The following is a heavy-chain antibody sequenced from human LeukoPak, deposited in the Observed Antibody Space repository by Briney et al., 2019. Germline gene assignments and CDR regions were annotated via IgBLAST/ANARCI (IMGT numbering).Heavy chain of an antibody. J-gene: IGHJ4*02. CDR1: GYTFTGYY. CDR2: INPKSGGT. V-gene: IGHV1-2*02. Sequence: GASVKVSCKASGYTFTGYYVHWVRQAPGQGLEWMGWINPKSGGTNYAEKFQGRVTMTRDTSISTAYMELSRLRSDDTAVYYCARAPRGYSGYEPDYWGQGTLVTVSS. CDR3: ARAPRGYSGYEPDY. D-gene: IGHD5-12*01.